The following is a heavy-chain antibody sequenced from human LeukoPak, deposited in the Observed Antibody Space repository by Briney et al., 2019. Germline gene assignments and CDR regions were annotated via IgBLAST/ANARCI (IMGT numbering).Heavy chain of an antibody. CDR1: GYTLTELS. Sequence: ASVKVSCKVSGYTLTELSMHWVRQAPGKGLEWMGGFDPEDGETIYAQKFQGRVTMTEDTSTDTAYMELSSLRSEDTAVYYCATSSNWNYGASFDYWGQGTLVTVSS. V-gene: IGHV1-24*01. CDR2: FDPEDGET. CDR3: ATSSNWNYGASFDY. J-gene: IGHJ4*02. D-gene: IGHD1-7*01.